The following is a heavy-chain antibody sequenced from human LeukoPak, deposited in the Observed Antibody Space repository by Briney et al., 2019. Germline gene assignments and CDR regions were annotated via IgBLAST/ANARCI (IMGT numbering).Heavy chain of an antibody. D-gene: IGHD6-13*01. CDR1: GFIFSSYW. CDR2: INQEGSER. J-gene: IGHJ4*02. Sequence: TGGSLRLSCEVSGFIFSSYWMSWVRQAPGKGLEWVGNINQEGSERNHGDSVNGRFTISRDNSKNTLYLQMNSLRAEDTAVYYCAREGEGVWAWGGYSSSHIDYWGQGTLVTVSS. CDR3: AREGEGVWAWGGYSSSHIDY. V-gene: IGHV3-7*01.